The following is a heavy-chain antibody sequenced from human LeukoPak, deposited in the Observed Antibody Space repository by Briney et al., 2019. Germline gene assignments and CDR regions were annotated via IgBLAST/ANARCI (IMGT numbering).Heavy chain of an antibody. CDR1: GFTFSSYA. CDR3: ASSGDCSSTSCYLYYFDY. D-gene: IGHD2-2*01. J-gene: IGHJ4*02. V-gene: IGHV3-23*01. Sequence: GGPLRLSCTASGFTFSSYAMSWVRQAPGKALEWVGAISRSGGITYYAHSLKGRFTISRDNSKNTLYLQMNRLRAEVTAVYYCASSGDCSSTSCYLYYFDYWGQGTLVTVSS. CDR2: ISRSGGIT.